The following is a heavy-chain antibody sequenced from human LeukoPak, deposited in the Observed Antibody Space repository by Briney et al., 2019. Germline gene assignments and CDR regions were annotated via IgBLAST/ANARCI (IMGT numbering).Heavy chain of an antibody. CDR3: AKNDYGGLDAFDI. CDR2: ISGSGGST. V-gene: IGHV3-23*01. CDR1: GFTLRSYA. D-gene: IGHD4-23*01. Sequence: GGSLRLSCAASGFTLRSYAMSWVRQAPGKGLEWVSGISGSGGSTYYADSVKGRFTISRDNFKNTLYLQMNSLRAEDTAVYYCAKNDYGGLDAFDIWGQGTMVTVSS. J-gene: IGHJ3*02.